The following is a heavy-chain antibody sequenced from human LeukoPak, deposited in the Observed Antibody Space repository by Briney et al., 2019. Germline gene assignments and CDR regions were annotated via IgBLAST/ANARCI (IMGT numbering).Heavy chain of an antibody. CDR3: ARDRGPVVIYDAFDI. CDR2: INAGNGNT. CDR1: GYTFTSYA. V-gene: IGHV1-3*01. Sequence: GASVTVSCKASGYTFTSYAMHWVRQAPGQRLEWMGWINAGNGNTKYSQKFQGRVTITRDTSASTAYMELSSLRSEDTAVYYCARDRGPVVIYDAFDIWGQGTMVTVSS. D-gene: IGHD3-16*02. J-gene: IGHJ3*02.